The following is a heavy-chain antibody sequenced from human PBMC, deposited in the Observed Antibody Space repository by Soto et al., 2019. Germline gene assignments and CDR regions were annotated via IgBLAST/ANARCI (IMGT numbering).Heavy chain of an antibody. Sequence: SETVSLTCIVSGGSISSSSYYWGWIRQPPGKGLEWIGSIYYSGSTYYNPSLKSRVTISVDTSKNQFSLKLSPVTAADTAVYYCARPSGHSSSRGWFDPWRQGTLVPVSS. CDR1: GGSISSSSYY. CDR2: IYYSGST. CDR3: ARPSGHSSSRGWFDP. J-gene: IGHJ5*02. D-gene: IGHD6-6*01. V-gene: IGHV4-39*01.